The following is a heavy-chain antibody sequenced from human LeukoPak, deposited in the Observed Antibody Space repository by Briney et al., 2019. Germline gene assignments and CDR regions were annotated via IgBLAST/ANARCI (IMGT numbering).Heavy chain of an antibody. Sequence: PSETLSLTCTVSGGSISSSSYYWAWIRQPPGKGLEWIGSIHYSGSTYYNPSLQSRVTISIDTSKTQFSLKLSFVTAADTAVYYCARVRCSGGSCPYYYYYYYMDVWGKGTTVTVSS. CDR1: GGSISSSSYY. CDR2: IHYSGST. D-gene: IGHD2-15*01. V-gene: IGHV4-39*07. J-gene: IGHJ6*03. CDR3: ARVRCSGGSCPYYYYYYYMDV.